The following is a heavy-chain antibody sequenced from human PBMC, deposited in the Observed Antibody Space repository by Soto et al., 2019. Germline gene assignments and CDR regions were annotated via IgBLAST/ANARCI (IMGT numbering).Heavy chain of an antibody. J-gene: IGHJ4*02. CDR1: GYTFTGYY. V-gene: IGHV1-46*01. D-gene: IGHD2-15*01. CDR3: ARDQVAGTYYFDY. CDR2: INPSGGST. Sequence: ASVKVSCKASGYTFTGYYMHWVRQAPGQGLEWMGIINPSGGSTTYAQKFQGRVTMTRDTSTSTVYMELSSLRSEDTAVYYCARDQVAGTYYFDYWGQGTLVTVSS.